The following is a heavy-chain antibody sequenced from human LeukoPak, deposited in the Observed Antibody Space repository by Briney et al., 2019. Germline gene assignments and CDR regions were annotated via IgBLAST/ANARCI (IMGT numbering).Heavy chain of an antibody. J-gene: IGHJ5*02. Sequence: SETLSLTCAVSGGSMSSYYWSWIRQPPGKGLEWIGYIFYSGSTNYNPSLKSRVTISVDTSKNQFSLKLSSVTAADTAVYYCARKALPGNWFDPWGQGTLVTVSS. CDR3: ARKALPGNWFDP. CDR1: GGSMSSYY. CDR2: IFYSGST. V-gene: IGHV4-59*08.